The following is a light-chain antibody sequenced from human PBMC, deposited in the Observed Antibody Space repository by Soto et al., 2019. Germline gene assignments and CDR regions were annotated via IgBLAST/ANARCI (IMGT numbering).Light chain of an antibody. CDR2: RNN. J-gene: IGLJ3*02. CDR1: SSNIGSNY. CDR3: AAWDDSLSAWV. Sequence: QSVLTQPPSPSATPGQRVTISCSGTSSNIGSNYVFWYQQLPGAAPKLLIYRNNQRPSGVPDRFSGSKAGTSASLAISGLRSEDEADYYCAAWDDSLSAWVFGGGTKVTVL. V-gene: IGLV1-47*01.